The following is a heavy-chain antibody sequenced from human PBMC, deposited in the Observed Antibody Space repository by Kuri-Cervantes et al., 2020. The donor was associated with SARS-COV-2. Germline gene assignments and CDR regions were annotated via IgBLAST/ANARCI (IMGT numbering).Heavy chain of an antibody. V-gene: IGHV1-69*13. CDR1: GGTFSSYA. CDR2: IIPIFGTA. Sequence: SVKVSCKASGGTFSSYAISWVRQAPGQGLEWMGGIIPIFGTANYAQKFQGRVTITADESTSTAYMELSSLRSEDTAVYYCARVRCPGYCSSPSYYGMDVWGQGTTVTVSS. D-gene: IGHD2-2*03. CDR3: ARVRCPGYCSSPSYYGMDV. J-gene: IGHJ6*02.